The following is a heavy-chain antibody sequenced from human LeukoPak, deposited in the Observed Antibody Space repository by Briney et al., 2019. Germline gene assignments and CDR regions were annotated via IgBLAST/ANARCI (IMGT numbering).Heavy chain of an antibody. CDR3: ARGTQEPPDY. J-gene: IGHJ4*02. V-gene: IGHV4-61*02. Sequence: SETLSLTCTVSGGSISSGSYYWSWIRQPAGKGLEWIGRIYTSGSTNYNPSLESRVTISVDTSKNQFSLKLSSVTAADTAVYYCARGTQEPPDYWGQGTLVTVSS. CDR1: GGSISSGSYY. CDR2: IYTSGST. D-gene: IGHD2-2*01.